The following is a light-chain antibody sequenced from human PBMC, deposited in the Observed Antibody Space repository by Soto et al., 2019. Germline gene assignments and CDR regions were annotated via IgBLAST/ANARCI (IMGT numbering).Light chain of an antibody. V-gene: IGLV2-14*01. CDR3: SSYRGTTTLVV. CDR1: SSDVGGYNF. Sequence: QSVLTQPASVSGSPGQSITISCTGTSSDVGGYNFVSWYQHHPGKAPKLIIYQVSNRPSGASNRFSGSKSGNTASLTISGLQAEDEADYYCSSYRGTTTLVVFGGGTQLTVL. J-gene: IGLJ3*02. CDR2: QVS.